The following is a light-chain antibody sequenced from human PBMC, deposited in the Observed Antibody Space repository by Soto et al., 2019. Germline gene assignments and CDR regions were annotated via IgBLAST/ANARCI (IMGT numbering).Light chain of an antibody. CDR1: QPISSW. CDR2: DAS. V-gene: IGKV1-5*01. Sequence: DIQMTQSPSTLSASVGDRVTITCRASQPISSWLAWYHQKPGKAPKLLIYDASTLQRGVPSRFSGSGSGTEFTLNISSLQPEDFATYYCQQYDISSGTFGQGTKVDIK. CDR3: QQYDISSGT. J-gene: IGKJ1*01.